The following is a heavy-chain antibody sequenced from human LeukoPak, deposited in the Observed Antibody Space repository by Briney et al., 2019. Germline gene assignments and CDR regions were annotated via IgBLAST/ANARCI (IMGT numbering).Heavy chain of an antibody. CDR1: GFTFSSYS. Sequence: GGSLRLSCAASGFTFSSYSMNWVRQAPGKGLEWVSSISSSSSYIYYADSVKGRFTISRDNAKNPLYLQMNSLRAEDTAVYYCARYSSSWIDYWGQGTLVTVSS. V-gene: IGHV3-21*04. CDR3: ARYSSSWIDY. CDR2: ISSSSSYI. D-gene: IGHD6-13*01. J-gene: IGHJ4*02.